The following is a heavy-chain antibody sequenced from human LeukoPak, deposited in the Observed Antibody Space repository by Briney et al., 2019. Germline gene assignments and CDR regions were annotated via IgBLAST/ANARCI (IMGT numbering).Heavy chain of an antibody. Sequence: GGSLRLSCAASGFTFSSYWMQWVRQAPGKGLVWVSRINSDGSSTSYAASVKGRFTVSRDNAKNTVYLQMNSLSAEDTAVYYCARVGMGAFDAFDIWGQGTMVTVSS. J-gene: IGHJ3*02. D-gene: IGHD1-26*01. CDR2: INSDGSST. V-gene: IGHV3-74*01. CDR1: GFTFSSYW. CDR3: ARVGMGAFDAFDI.